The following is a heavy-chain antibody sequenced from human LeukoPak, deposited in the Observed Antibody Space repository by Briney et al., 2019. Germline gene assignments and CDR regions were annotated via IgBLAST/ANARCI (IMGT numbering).Heavy chain of an antibody. Sequence: VGSLRLSCAASVFTFSSYSMNWVRQAPGKGLEWVSYISSSSGTIYYADSVKGRFTISRDNAKNSLYLQLNSLRAGDTAVYYCARALRAYSYGTFDYWGQGTLVTVSS. CDR1: VFTFSSYS. J-gene: IGHJ4*02. D-gene: IGHD5-18*01. CDR3: ARALRAYSYGTFDY. V-gene: IGHV3-48*01. CDR2: ISSSSGTI.